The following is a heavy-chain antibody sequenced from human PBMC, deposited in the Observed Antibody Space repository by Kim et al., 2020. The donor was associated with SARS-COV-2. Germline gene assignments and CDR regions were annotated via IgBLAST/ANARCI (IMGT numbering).Heavy chain of an antibody. V-gene: IGHV1-69*13. D-gene: IGHD4-17*01. CDR3: ARHDDGDYDVYWHIDL. J-gene: IGHJ2*01. CDR1: GGTFSTFG. CDR2: IIPVFGTT. Sequence: SVKVSCKTSGGTFSTFGVSWVRQAPGQGLEWMGGIIPVFGTTTYAPKFTGRVTITADPPATGATEAPTIFMDLTSLTSEDTAVYYCARHDDGDYDVYWHIDLGGGGTLVTVSS.